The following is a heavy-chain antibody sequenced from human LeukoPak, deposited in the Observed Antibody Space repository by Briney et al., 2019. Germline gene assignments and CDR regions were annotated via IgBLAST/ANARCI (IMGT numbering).Heavy chain of an antibody. V-gene: IGHV1-2*02. J-gene: IGHJ1*01. D-gene: IGHD6-19*01. CDR2: INPNSGGT. CDR3: ATAAYSSGWFPAEYFQH. CDR1: GYTFTGYY. Sequence: LGASVKVSCKASGYTFTGYYMHWVRQAPGQGLEWMGWINPNSGGTNYAQKFQGRVTMTEDTSTDTAYMELSSLRSEDTAVYYCATAAYSSGWFPAEYFQHWGQGTLVTVSS.